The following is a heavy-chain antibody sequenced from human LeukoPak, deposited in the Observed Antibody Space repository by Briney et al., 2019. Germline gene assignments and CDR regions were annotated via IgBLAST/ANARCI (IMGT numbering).Heavy chain of an antibody. V-gene: IGHV3-21*01. CDR2: ISSSSNYI. CDR1: GFTFSYYS. CDR3: ARDPHGDYGTDY. J-gene: IGHJ4*02. D-gene: IGHD4-17*01. Sequence: GGSLRLSCAASGFTFSYYSMNWVRQAPGKGLEWVSSISSSSNYIYYAHSVKGRFTISRDNAKNSLYLQMNSLRAEDTAVYYCARDPHGDYGTDYWGQGTLVTVSS.